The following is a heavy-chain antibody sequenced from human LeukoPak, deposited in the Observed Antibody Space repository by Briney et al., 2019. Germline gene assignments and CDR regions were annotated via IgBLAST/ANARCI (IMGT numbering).Heavy chain of an antibody. J-gene: IGHJ4*02. V-gene: IGHV4-61*02. Sequence: KPSETLSLTCTVSGGSISSGSYYWSWIRQPAGKGLEWIGRIYTSGSTNYNPSLKSRVTISVDTSKNQFSLKLSSVTAADTAVYYCARVRASYGQQLVLGYWGQGTLVTVSS. D-gene: IGHD6-13*01. CDR3: ARVRASYGQQLVLGY. CDR2: IYTSGST. CDR1: GGSISSGSYY.